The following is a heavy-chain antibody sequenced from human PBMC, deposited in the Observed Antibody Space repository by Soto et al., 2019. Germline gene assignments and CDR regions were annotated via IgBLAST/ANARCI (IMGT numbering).Heavy chain of an antibody. V-gene: IGHV3-23*01. J-gene: IGHJ4*02. CDR2: ITGGATNA. D-gene: IGHD6-6*01. CDR1: GFTFSSYP. CDR3: AKEAARPGPCDS. Sequence: GGSLRLSCEASGFTFSSYPMSWVRQAPGKGLEWISGITGGATNAYYADSVKGRITIPRDNSKNTLYLQLNSLKAEDTAVYYCAKEAARPGPCDSWGQGTLVTVSS.